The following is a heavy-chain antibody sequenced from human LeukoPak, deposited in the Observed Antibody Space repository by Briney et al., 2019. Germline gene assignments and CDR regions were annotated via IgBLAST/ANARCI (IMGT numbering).Heavy chain of an antibody. CDR2: ISNSGST. V-gene: IGHV4-59*11. CDR3: ARGLGYCSSTSCYYYGMDV. J-gene: IGHJ6*02. D-gene: IGHD2-2*01. Sequence: PSETLSLTCTVSGGSISSHYWTWIRQSPVKGLEWIGDISNSGSTSYNPSLKSRVTISIDTSKNQFSLKLSSVTAADTAVYYCARGLGYCSSTSCYYYGMDVWGQGTTVTVSS. CDR1: GGSISSHY.